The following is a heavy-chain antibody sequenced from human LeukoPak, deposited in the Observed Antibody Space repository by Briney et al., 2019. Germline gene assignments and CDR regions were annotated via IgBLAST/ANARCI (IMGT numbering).Heavy chain of an antibody. CDR3: AREAYYYGSGSYYAY. J-gene: IGHJ4*02. CDR2: IYHSGST. CDR1: GYSISSGYY. V-gene: IGHV4-38-2*02. Sequence: VQPSETLSLTCAVSGYSISSGYYWGWIRQPPGKGLEWIGSIYHSGSTYYNPSLKSRVTISVDTSKNQFSLKLSSVTAADTAVYYCAREAYYYGSGSYYAYWGQGTLVTVSS. D-gene: IGHD3-10*01.